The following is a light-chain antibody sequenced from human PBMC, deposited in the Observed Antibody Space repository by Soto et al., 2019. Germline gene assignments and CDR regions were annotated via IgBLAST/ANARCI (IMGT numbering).Light chain of an antibody. CDR3: QQYYNIPRT. CDR1: QSVFYSSNNKNY. J-gene: IGKJ1*01. Sequence: DIVLTQSPDSLAVSLGERATINCKSSQSVFYSSNNKNYLAWYQQKPGQPPRLLIYWSSTRTSGVPARFSGSGSGTDFTLTISSLQAEDVAIYYCQQYYNIPRTFGQGTKVEIK. V-gene: IGKV4-1*01. CDR2: WSS.